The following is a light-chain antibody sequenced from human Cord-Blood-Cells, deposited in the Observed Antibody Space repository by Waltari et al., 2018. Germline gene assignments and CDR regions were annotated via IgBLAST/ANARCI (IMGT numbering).Light chain of an antibody. CDR2: DVS. CDR3: CSYAGSYTWV. V-gene: IGLV2-11*01. Sequence: QSALTQPRSVSGSPGQSVTISCTGTSSEVGGYNYVSWYQQPPGKAPKLMIYDVSKRPSGVPDRFSGSKSGNTASLTISGLQAEDEADYYCCSYAGSYTWVFGGGTKLTVL. CDR1: SSEVGGYNY. J-gene: IGLJ3*02.